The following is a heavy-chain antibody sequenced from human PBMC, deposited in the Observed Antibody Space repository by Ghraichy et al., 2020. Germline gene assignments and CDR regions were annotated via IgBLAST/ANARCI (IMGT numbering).Heavy chain of an antibody. J-gene: IGHJ6*03. V-gene: IGHV4-34*01. Sequence: SETLSLTCAVYGGSFSGYYWSWIRQPPGKGLEWIGEINHSGSTNYNPSLKSRVTISVDTSKNQFSLKLSSVTAADTAVYYCARGFSSIAAPRSYMDVWGKRTTVTV. CDR1: GGSFSGYY. CDR3: ARGFSSIAAPRSYMDV. D-gene: IGHD6-13*01. CDR2: INHSGST.